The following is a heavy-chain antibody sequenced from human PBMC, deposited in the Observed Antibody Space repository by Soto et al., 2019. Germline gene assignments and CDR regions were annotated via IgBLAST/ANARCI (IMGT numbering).Heavy chain of an antibody. CDR3: AREISLELLPDY. Sequence: QVQLVQSGAEEKKPGASVKVSCKASGYTFTSYAMLWVRQAHGQRLEWMGWINAGNGNTKYSQKFQGRVTITRDTSASTAYMELSSLSSEDTAVYYCAREISLELLPDYWGQGTLVTVSS. CDR2: INAGNGNT. D-gene: IGHD1-7*01. CDR1: GYTFTSYA. J-gene: IGHJ4*02. V-gene: IGHV1-3*05.